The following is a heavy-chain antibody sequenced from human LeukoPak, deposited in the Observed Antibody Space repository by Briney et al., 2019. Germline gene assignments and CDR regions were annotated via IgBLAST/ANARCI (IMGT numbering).Heavy chain of an antibody. CDR1: GFTFSSYA. CDR3: AKGGYYDSSGYSY. J-gene: IGHJ4*02. CDR2: ISGSGGST. D-gene: IGHD3-22*01. V-gene: IGHV3-23*01. Sequence: GGSLRFSCAASGFTFSSYAMSWVRQAPGKGLEWVSAISGSGGSTYYADSVKGRFTISRDNSKNTLYLQMNSLRAEDTAVYYCAKGGYYDSSGYSYWGQGTLVTVSS.